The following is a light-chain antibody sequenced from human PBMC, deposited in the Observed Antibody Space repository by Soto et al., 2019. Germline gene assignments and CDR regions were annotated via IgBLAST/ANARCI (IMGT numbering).Light chain of an antibody. V-gene: IGLV2-14*01. CDR1: SSDVGGYDY. CDR2: DVS. Sequence: QSALTQPASVSGSPGQSIAISCTGTSSDVGGYDYVSWYQQHPGKAPKVMIYDVSNRPSGVSNRFSGFKSDNTASLTISGLLAEDEADYYCSSYTSSSTYVFGTGTKVTVL. CDR3: SSYTSSSTYV. J-gene: IGLJ1*01.